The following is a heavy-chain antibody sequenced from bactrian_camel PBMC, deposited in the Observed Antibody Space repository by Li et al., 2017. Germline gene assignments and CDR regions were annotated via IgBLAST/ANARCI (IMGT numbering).Heavy chain of an antibody. D-gene: IGHD1*01. J-gene: IGHJ6*01. CDR1: GYMYC. CDR2: VNTRSADT. V-gene: IGHV3S54*01. Sequence: HVQLVESGGGSVQAGGSLRLSCAASGYMYCMGWFRQAPGKEREGLAVVNTRSADTYYGDSVKGRFIISKNSKNTFYLQMNQLKPEDTAMYYCAASRWVTWARELLESDFHFWGQGTQVTVS. CDR3: AASRWVTWARELLESDFHF.